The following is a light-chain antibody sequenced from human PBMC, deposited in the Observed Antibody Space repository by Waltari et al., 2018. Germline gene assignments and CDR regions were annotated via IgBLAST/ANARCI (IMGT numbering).Light chain of an antibody. CDR1: SSDVGGYNY. V-gene: IGLV2-8*01. J-gene: IGLJ2*01. Sequence: QSALAQPPSASGSPGQSVTISCTGTSSDVGGYNYVSWYQQHPGKAPKLMIYEVSKRPAGVPDRCSGSKSGNTASLTVSGLQAEDEAAYYCSSYAGSNFVVFGGGTKVTVL. CDR2: EVS. CDR3: SSYAGSNFVV.